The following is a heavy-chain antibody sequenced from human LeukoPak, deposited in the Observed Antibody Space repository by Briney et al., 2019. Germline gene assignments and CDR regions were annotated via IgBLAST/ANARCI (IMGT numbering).Heavy chain of an antibody. CDR2: ISSSGSGT. CDR1: GLTFSSYS. Sequence: QPGGSLRLSCAASGLTFSSYSMNWVRQAPGKGLEWISYISSSGSGTYYADSVKGRFTISRDSAKNSLYLQMNSLRDEDTAVYYCARGRAFMTWGQGALVTVSS. J-gene: IGHJ4*02. V-gene: IGHV3-48*02. D-gene: IGHD2/OR15-2a*01. CDR3: ARGRAFMT.